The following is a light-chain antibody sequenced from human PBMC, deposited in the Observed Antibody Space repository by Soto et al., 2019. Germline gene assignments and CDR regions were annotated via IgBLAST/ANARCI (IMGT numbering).Light chain of an antibody. CDR3: QQYGSSPLT. J-gene: IGKJ1*01. CDR2: GTS. V-gene: IGKV3-20*01. Sequence: EIVLTQSPGTLSLSPGERATLSCRASQSVSSSYLAWYQQRPGQAPRLLIYGTSNRATGIPDRFSGSGSGTDFTLTISRLEPEDFAVYYCQQYGSSPLTFGQGTKVEIK. CDR1: QSVSSSY.